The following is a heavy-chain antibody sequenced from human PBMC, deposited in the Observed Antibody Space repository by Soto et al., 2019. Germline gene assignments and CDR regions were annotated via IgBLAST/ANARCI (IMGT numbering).Heavy chain of an antibody. CDR1: GGSINSRGFY. D-gene: IGHD3-10*01. J-gene: IGHJ6*02. CDR3: AKDTWFAELSSSHSYYAMDV. V-gene: IGHV4-31*03. Sequence: QVQLQESGPGLVKPSQTLSLTCSVSGGSINSRGFYLSWIRQHPGKGLEWIGYIYYSGTTYYNPSLKSRVMISIVTSKNQFSLKLSSVTAADPSVYYCAKDTWFAELSSSHSYYAMDVWGQGTTVTVSS. CDR2: IYYSGTT.